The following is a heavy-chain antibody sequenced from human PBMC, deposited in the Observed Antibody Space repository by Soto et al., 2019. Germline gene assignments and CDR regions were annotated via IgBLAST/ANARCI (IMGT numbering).Heavy chain of an antibody. V-gene: IGHV4-4*02. CDR1: SAAIGRKW. J-gene: IGHJ5*02. CDR2: IYHTGST. D-gene: IGHD3-10*01. Sequence: SVALSVNCNISSAAIGRKWWSWIRQPPGKGLEWIGEIYHTGSTNYNPSLKSRVTISVDNSKNQFSLKLNSMTAADTAVYYCTRGSVPSGWFDPWGQGTLVTVS. CDR3: TRGSVPSGWFDP.